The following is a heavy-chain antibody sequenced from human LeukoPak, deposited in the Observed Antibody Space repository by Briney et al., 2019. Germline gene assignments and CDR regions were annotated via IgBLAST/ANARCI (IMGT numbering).Heavy chain of an antibody. Sequence: PSETLSLTCTVSGGSISSYYWSRIRQPPGKGLEWIGYIYYSGSTNYNPSLKSRVTISVDTSKNQFSLKLTSMTAADTAVYYCNQAGIVGATTFYYWGQGTLVTVSS. J-gene: IGHJ4*02. CDR3: NQAGIVGATTFYY. D-gene: IGHD1-26*01. V-gene: IGHV4-59*01. CDR2: IYYSGST. CDR1: GGSISSYY.